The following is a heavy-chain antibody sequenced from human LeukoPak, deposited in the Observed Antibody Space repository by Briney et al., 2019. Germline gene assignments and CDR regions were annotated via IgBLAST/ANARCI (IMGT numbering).Heavy chain of an antibody. CDR1: GYTFTSYG. CDR2: ISAYNGNT. J-gene: IGHJ4*02. V-gene: IGHV1-18*01. D-gene: IGHD3-3*01. Sequence: ASVKVSCKASGYTFTSYGISWVRQAPGQGLEWMGWISAYNGNTNYAQKLQGRVTMTTDTSTSTAYMELRSLRSDDTAVYYCARDHDHLYDFWSGYSSYWGQETLVTVSS. CDR3: ARDHDHLYDFWSGYSSY.